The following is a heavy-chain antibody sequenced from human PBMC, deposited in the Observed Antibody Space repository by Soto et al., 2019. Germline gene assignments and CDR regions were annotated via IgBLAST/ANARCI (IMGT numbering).Heavy chain of an antibody. CDR2: ISAYNGNT. Sequence: QVQLVQSGAEVKKPGSSVKVSCKASGGTFTSYGISWVRQAPGQGLEWMGWISAYNGNTNYAQKLQGRVTMTTDTSTSTAYRELRSLRSDDTAVYYCARDEPTVVTPAQAIDYWGQGTLVTVSS. V-gene: IGHV1-18*01. CDR1: GGTFTSYG. J-gene: IGHJ4*02. D-gene: IGHD4-17*01. CDR3: ARDEPTVVTPAQAIDY.